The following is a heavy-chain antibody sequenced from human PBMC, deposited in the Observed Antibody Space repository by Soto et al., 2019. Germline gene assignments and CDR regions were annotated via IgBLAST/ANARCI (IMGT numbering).Heavy chain of an antibody. CDR3: ARGDGARRRPPFWTGYYLDY. V-gene: IGHV1-69*13. CDR2: IIPIFGTA. D-gene: IGHD3-3*01. J-gene: IGHJ4*02. CDR1: VATFSSYA. Sequence: ASVKVSCKASVATFSSYAISWVRQAPGQGLEWMGGIIPIFGTANYAQKFQGRVTITADESTSTAYMELSSLRSEDTAVYYCARGDGARRRPPFWTGYYLDYWGQGTLVSVSS.